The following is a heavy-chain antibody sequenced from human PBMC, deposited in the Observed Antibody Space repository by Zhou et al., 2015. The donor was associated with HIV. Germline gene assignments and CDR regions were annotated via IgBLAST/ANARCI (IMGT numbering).Heavy chain of an antibody. D-gene: IGHD4-17*01. J-gene: IGHJ4*02. CDR3: ARDSPSTPSDYGDYGRGSLDY. Sequence: QVQLVQSGAEVKKPGSSVKVSCKASGGTFSSYAISWVRQAPGQGLEWMGGIIPIFGTANYAQKFQGRVTITADESTSTAYMELSSLRSEDTAVYYCARDSPSTPSDYGDYGRGSLDYWGRGNPGHRLL. CDR1: GGTFSSYA. CDR2: IIPIFGTA. V-gene: IGHV1-69*01.